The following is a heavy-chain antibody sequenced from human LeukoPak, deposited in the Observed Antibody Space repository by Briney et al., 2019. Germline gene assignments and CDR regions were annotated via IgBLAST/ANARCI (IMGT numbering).Heavy chain of an antibody. CDR2: IYRGGSK. Sequence: PGGFLRLFCAASGFTVSSNYISWVRPAPGKGLEWVSVIYRGGSKYYADSVKRRFAISRDDSTNTLSLQMTSLRAENKAIYYCAKDGDYYDSDAYSSFFDYWGQGTLVTVSS. J-gene: IGHJ4*02. CDR1: GFTVSSNY. V-gene: IGHV3-53*01. D-gene: IGHD3-22*01. CDR3: AKDGDYYDSDAYSSFFDY.